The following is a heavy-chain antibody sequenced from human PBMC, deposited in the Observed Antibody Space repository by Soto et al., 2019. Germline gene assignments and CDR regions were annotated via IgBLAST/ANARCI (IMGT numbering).Heavy chain of an antibody. V-gene: IGHV3-23*01. Sequence: GGSLRLSCAASGFTFSSYAMSWVRQAPGKGLEWVSVISGSGSMTYYADSVKGRFTISRDNSKNTLYLQMNSLRAEDTAIYYCAKSEDLRIMAFGVRYYGMDVWGQGTTVTVSS. CDR3: AKSEDLRIMAFGVRYYGMDV. CDR2: ISGSGSMT. CDR1: GFTFSSYA. D-gene: IGHD3-3*01. J-gene: IGHJ6*02.